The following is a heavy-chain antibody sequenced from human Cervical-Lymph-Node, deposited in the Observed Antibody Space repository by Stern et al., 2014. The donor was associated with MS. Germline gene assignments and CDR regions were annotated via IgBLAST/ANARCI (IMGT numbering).Heavy chain of an antibody. V-gene: IGHV4-59*01. J-gene: IGHJ1*01. Sequence: LQLQESGPGLVKPSETLSLTCNVSGGSFTDYYWSWIRQPPGKGLEWIGCVYHTGSTHYNPSLKSRVTISLDTSKNHFSLRLRSVTAADAAVYYCARGGRMASMFYWGQGTLVTVSS. CDR1: GGSFTDYY. D-gene: IGHD5-24*01. CDR3: ARGGRMASMFY. CDR2: VYHTGST.